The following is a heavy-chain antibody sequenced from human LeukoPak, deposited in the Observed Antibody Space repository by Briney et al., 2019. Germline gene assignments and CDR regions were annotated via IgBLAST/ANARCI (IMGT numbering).Heavy chain of an antibody. V-gene: IGHV3-23*01. D-gene: IGHD3-16*01. Sequence: PGGSLRLSCAASGFTFSSYAMSWVRQAPGKGLEWVSAISGSGGSTYYADSVKGRFAISRDNSKNTLYLQMNSLRAEDTAVYYCARREGMITFGVPIDYWGQGTLVTVSS. CDR1: GFTFSSYA. J-gene: IGHJ4*02. CDR3: ARREGMITFGVPIDY. CDR2: ISGSGGST.